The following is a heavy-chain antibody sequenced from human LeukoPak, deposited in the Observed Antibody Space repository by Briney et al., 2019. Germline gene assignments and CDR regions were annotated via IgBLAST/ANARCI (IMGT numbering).Heavy chain of an antibody. D-gene: IGHD3-9*01. J-gene: IGHJ5*02. CDR2: INHSGST. V-gene: IGHV4-34*01. CDR1: GGSFSGYY. Sequence: SENLSLTCAVYGGSFSGYYWSWIRQPPGKGLEWIGEINHSGSTNYNPSLKSRVTISVDTSKNQFSLKLSSVTAADTAVYYCARGGPYYDILTGYYPDNWFDPWGQGTLVTVSS. CDR3: ARGGPYYDILTGYYPDNWFDP.